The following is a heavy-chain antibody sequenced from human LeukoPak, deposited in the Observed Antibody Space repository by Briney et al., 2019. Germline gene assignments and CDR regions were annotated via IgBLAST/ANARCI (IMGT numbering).Heavy chain of an antibody. J-gene: IGHJ5*02. D-gene: IGHD6-13*01. V-gene: IGHV3-30*02. CDR1: GFTFRDFG. CDR2: IRNDGSKD. CDR3: VRGGSSSHNWFDP. Sequence: GGSLRLSCAASGFTFRDFGMHWVRQAPGKGLEWVAFIRNDGSKDYYPDSVKGRFTISRDNSRTTLYLQMHSLRIEDTAVYYCVRGGSSSHNWFDPWGQGILVTVSS.